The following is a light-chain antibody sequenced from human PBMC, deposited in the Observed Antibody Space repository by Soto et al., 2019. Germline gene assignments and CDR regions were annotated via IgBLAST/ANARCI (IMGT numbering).Light chain of an antibody. J-gene: IGLJ2*01. CDR3: CSYAGSYTYVV. CDR1: SSDVGADYY. V-gene: IGLV2-11*01. CDR2: DVS. Sequence: QSALTQPRSVSGSPGQSVTVSCTGSSSDVGADYYVSWYQQHPGKAPKLIIYDVSDRPSGVPDRFSGSKSGSTASLTISGLQAEDEDDYYCCSYAGSYTYVVFGGGTKLTVL.